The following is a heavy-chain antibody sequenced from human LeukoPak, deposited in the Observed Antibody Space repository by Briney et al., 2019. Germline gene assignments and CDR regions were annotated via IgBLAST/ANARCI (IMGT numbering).Heavy chain of an antibody. D-gene: IGHD5-18*01. CDR2: ISGSGGST. J-gene: IGHJ4*02. Sequence: PGGSLRLSCAASGFTFSSYAMSWVRQAPGKGLEWGSAISGSGGSTYYAESVNGRFTLSRDSSKNTLYLQMNSLRAEDTAVYYCAKASIGYSYGYLYYWGQGTLVTVSS. CDR3: AKASIGYSYGYLYY. V-gene: IGHV3-23*01. CDR1: GFTFSSYA.